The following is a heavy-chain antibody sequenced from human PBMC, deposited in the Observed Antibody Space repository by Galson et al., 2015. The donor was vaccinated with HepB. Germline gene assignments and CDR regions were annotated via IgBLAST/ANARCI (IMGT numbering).Heavy chain of an antibody. CDR3: ARGHVGYDPAGWFDP. J-gene: IGHJ5*02. CDR2: ISDSGSYM. CDR1: GFSFNTYT. D-gene: IGHD5-12*01. V-gene: IGHV3-21*01. Sequence: SLRLSCAGSGFSFNTYTMNWIRQAPGKGLEWVSSISDSGSYMYYADSVKDRFTISRDNAKNSVFLQMSSLRGEDTAVYYCARGHVGYDPAGWFDPWGQGTLVTVSS.